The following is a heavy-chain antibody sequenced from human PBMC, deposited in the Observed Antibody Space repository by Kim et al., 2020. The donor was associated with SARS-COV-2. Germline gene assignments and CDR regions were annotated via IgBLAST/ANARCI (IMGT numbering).Heavy chain of an antibody. CDR3: ESSRGGHNYIAY. CDR2: VIPLFHTA. CDR1: GGTFSTYG. J-gene: IGHJ4*02. V-gene: IGHV1-69*13. D-gene: IGHD2-15*01. Sequence: SVKVSCNASGGTFSTYGVNWVRQAPGQGLEWMGGVIPLFHTAKYAQSFQGRVTIAADESTSTSYMELTSLKFEDTAIYYCESSRGGHNYIAYWGQGTLVTVSS.